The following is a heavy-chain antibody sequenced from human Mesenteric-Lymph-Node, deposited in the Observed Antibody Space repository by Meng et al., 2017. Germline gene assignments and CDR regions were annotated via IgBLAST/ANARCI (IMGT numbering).Heavy chain of an antibody. J-gene: IGHJ5*02. CDR1: GVSISGYY. Sequence: GSLRLSCTVSGVSISGYYWNWIRQSPGKGLEWIGYISHSGSTNYNPSLKSRVTISVDTSKKQFSLQLTSVTAADTAVYYCATFSSSGSGSYWSFDPWGQGTLVTVSS. CDR2: ISHSGST. CDR3: ATFSSSGSGSYWSFDP. V-gene: IGHV4-59*01. D-gene: IGHD3-10*01.